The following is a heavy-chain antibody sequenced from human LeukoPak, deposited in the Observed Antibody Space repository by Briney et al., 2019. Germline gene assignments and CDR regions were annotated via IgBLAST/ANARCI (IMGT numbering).Heavy chain of an antibody. CDR1: GFTFSDYY. Sequence: PGGALRLSCAASGFTFSDYYMSWIRQAPGKGLEGVSYISSSGSSIYYADSVKGRFTISRDNSKNTLYLQMNSMRAEDTAVYYCAKDSTTTVTFYSRGNQIDYWGQGTLVTVSS. J-gene: IGHJ4*02. D-gene: IGHD4-17*01. V-gene: IGHV3-11*01. CDR3: AKDSTTTVTFYSRGNQIDY. CDR2: ISSSGSSI.